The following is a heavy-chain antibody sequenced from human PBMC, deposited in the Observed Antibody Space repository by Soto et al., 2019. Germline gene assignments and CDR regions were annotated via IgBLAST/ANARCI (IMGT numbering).Heavy chain of an antibody. D-gene: IGHD2-8*01. CDR2: VYYTGGT. V-gene: IGHV4-39*01. Sequence: SQLLSLSYNVSDGSSIDSRYCWGCIRQPPGKGLEFLGNVYYTGGTYYNPSLKSRVFISVDTSKNQFSLKLISVTAADTAIYYFQTHYTALNGRSVLAHRGRGTSVPGSP. CDR3: QTHYTALNGRSVLAH. J-gene: IGHJ2*01. CDR1: DGSSIDSRYC.